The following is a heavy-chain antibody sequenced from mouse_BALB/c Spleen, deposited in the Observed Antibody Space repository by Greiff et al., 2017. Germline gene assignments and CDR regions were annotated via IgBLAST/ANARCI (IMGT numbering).Heavy chain of an antibody. CDR1: GFTFSSYT. Sequence: EVKLVESGGGLVKPGGSLKLSCAASGFTFSSYTMSWVRQTPEKRLEWVATISSGGSYTYYPDSVKGRFTISRDNAKNTLYMRMSSLKSEDTAMYYCTREDYYAMDYWGQGTSVTVSS. CDR3: TREDYYAMDY. J-gene: IGHJ4*01. V-gene: IGHV5-6-4*01. CDR2: ISSGGSYT.